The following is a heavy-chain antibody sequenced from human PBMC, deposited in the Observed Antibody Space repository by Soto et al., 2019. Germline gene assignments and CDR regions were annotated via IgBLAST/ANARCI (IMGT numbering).Heavy chain of an antibody. CDR2: TYYGSKWYN. J-gene: IGHJ4*02. V-gene: IGHV6-1*01. CDR3: ARGKDWGEYYFHY. Sequence: PSQTLSLTCVISGDSVSSNSAAWNWIRQSPARGLEGLGRTYYGSKWYNDYAVSVKSRITINPDTSKNQFSLQLNSVTPEDTAVYYCARGKDWGEYYFHYWGQGTLVTVSS. D-gene: IGHD7-27*01. CDR1: GDSVSSNSAA.